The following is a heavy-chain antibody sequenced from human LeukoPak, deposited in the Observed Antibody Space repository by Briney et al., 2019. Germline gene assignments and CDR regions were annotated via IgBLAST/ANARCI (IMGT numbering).Heavy chain of an antibody. V-gene: IGHV3-23*01. CDR2: ISGSGGST. D-gene: IGHD3-22*01. CDR3: AKDPSYYYDSSGYLQYFQH. CDR1: GFTFSSYA. Sequence: PGGSLRLPCAASGFTFSSYAMSWVRQAPGKGLEWVSAISGSGGSTYYADSVKGRFTISRDNSKNTLYLQMNSLRAEDTAVYYCAKDPSYYYDSSGYLQYFQHWGQGTLVTVSS. J-gene: IGHJ1*01.